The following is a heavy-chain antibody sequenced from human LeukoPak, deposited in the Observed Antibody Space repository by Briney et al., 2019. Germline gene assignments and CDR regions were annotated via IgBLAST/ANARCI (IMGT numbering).Heavy chain of an antibody. Sequence: GGSLRLSCAASGFTFSSYAMSWVRQAPGKGLEWVANIKQDGSEKYYLDSVKGRFTISRDNAKNSLYLQMNSLRAEDTAVYYCARENDYGDYWGQGTLATVSS. V-gene: IGHV3-7*01. J-gene: IGHJ4*02. CDR3: ARENDYGDY. CDR1: GFTFSSYA. CDR2: IKQDGSEK.